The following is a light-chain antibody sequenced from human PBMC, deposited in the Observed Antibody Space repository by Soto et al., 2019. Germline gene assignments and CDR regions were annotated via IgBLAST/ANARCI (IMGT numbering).Light chain of an antibody. Sequence: QSALTQPASVSGSPGQSITISCTGTSSDVGAFNFVSWYQQHPGKAPKLMIYDVRHRPSGVSDRFSGSKSGNTASLTIYGLQAEDGADYYSASHTTTSPPVLFGGGTKVTVL. V-gene: IGLV2-14*03. CDR2: DVR. CDR1: SSDVGAFNF. J-gene: IGLJ2*01. CDR3: ASHTTTSPPVL.